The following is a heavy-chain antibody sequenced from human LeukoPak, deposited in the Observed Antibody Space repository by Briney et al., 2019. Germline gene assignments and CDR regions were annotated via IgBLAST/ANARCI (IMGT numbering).Heavy chain of an antibody. V-gene: IGHV1-8*01. J-gene: IGHJ4*02. CDR1: GYTFTSYD. D-gene: IGHD2-8*01. Sequence: ASVKVSCKASGYTFTSYDINWVRQATGQGLEWMGWMNPNSGNTGYAQKFQGRVTMTRNTSISTAYMELSSLRSEDTAVYYCAYLGYCTNGVCFDFDYWGQGTLVTVSS. CDR2: MNPNSGNT. CDR3: AYLGYCTNGVCFDFDY.